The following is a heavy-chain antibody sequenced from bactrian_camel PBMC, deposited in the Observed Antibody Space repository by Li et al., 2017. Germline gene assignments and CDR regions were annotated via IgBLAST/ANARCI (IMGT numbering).Heavy chain of an antibody. CDR2: IYPGGEST. D-gene: IGHD1*01. J-gene: IGHJ6*01. CDR3: AADSSRVCLTAGQYLFKATPLFGF. V-gene: IGHV3S1*01. CDR1: GFTFDNYY. Sequence: HVQLVESGGGLVQPGGSLRLSCATSGFTFDNYYVNWVRQAPGKGLEWVSAIYPGGESTYYADSVKGRFTISQDNAENLLILQMDTLKPEDTAMYYCAADSSRVCLTAGQYLFKATPLFGFWGQGTQVTVS.